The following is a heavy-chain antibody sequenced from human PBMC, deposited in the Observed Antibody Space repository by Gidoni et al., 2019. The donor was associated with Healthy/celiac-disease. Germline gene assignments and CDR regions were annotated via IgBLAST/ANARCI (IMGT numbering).Heavy chain of an antibody. CDR3: AKDLGYSSRWGTDY. CDR2: RSYDGRNK. D-gene: IGHD6-13*01. V-gene: IGHV3-30*18. J-gene: IGHJ4*02. Sequence: QVQLVESGGGVVQPGRSLRLPCAAAGVTFSSYGMHWVRQAPGKGLEWVAVRSYDGRNKYYAASVKGRFTISRDNSKNTLYLQMNSLRAEDTAVYYCAKDLGYSSRWGTDYWGQGTLVTVSS. CDR1: GVTFSSYG.